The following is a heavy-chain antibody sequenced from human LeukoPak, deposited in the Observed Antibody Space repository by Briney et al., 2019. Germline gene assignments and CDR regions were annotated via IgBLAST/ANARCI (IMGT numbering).Heavy chain of an antibody. Sequence: PGGSLRLSCAASGFTFSSYSMNWVRQAPGKGLEWVSSISSSSSYIYYADSVKGRFTISRDNAKNSLYLQMNSLRAEDTAVYYCAVAPHYDFWSAYDAFDIWGQGTMVTVSS. D-gene: IGHD3-3*01. CDR2: ISSSSSYI. V-gene: IGHV3-21*01. CDR1: GFTFSSYS. J-gene: IGHJ3*02. CDR3: AVAPHYDFWSAYDAFDI.